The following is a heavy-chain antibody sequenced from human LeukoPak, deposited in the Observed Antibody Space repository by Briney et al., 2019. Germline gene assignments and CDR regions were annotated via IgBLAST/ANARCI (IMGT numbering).Heavy chain of an antibody. CDR3: ARPSDDSSSYFDY. CDR2: IYPGDSDT. D-gene: IGHD6-6*01. CDR1: GYSFTSYW. J-gene: IGHJ4*02. V-gene: IGHV5-51*01. Sequence: GESLKISCKGSGYSFTSYWNGWVRQMPGKGLEWMGIIYPGDSDTRYSPSFQGQVTISADKSISTAYLQWSSLKASDTAMYYCARPSDDSSSYFDYWGQGTLVTVSS.